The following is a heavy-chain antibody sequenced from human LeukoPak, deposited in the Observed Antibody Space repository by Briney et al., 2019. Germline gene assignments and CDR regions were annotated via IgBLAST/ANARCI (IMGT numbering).Heavy chain of an antibody. CDR3: AKFSSSGWYYYYYGMDV. CDR1: GFTVSSNY. CDR2: IYSGGST. D-gene: IGHD6-19*01. V-gene: IGHV3-53*01. J-gene: IGHJ6*02. Sequence: GGSLRLSCAASGFTVSSNYMSWVRQAPGKGLEWVSVIYSGGSTYYADSVKGRFTISRDNSKNTLYLQMNSLRAEDTAVYYCAKFSSSGWYYYYYGMDVWGQGTTVTVSS.